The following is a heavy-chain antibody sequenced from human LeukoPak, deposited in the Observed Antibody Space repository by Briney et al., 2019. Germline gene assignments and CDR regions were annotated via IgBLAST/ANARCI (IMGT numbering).Heavy chain of an antibody. V-gene: IGHV3-48*02. CDR1: GFTFSSYG. J-gene: IGHJ6*02. Sequence: GGSLRLSCAASGFTFSSYGMTWVRQAPGKGLEWVSYISISSNTMYYADSVKGRFTISRDNAKNSLYLQMNSLRDEDTAVYYCARDLGDDYGMDVWGQGTTVTVSS. CDR2: ISISSNTM. D-gene: IGHD3-16*01. CDR3: ARDLGDDYGMDV.